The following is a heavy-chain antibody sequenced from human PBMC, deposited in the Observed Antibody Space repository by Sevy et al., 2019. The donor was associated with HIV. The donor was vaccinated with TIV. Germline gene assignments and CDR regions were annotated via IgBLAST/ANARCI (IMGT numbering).Heavy chain of an antibody. Sequence: GGSLILSCAASEFTFSSYWMSWVCQAPGKGLEWVANIKQDGSEKYYVDSVKGRFTISRDNAKNSLYLQMNSLRAEDTAVYYCARSGGSYDYGMDVWGQGTTVTVSS. J-gene: IGHJ6*02. D-gene: IGHD1-26*01. V-gene: IGHV3-7*01. CDR2: IKQDGSEK. CDR3: ARSGGSYDYGMDV. CDR1: EFTFSSYW.